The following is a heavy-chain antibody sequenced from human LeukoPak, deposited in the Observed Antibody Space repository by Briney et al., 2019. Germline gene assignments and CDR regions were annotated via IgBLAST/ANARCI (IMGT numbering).Heavy chain of an antibody. J-gene: IGHJ4*02. CDR1: GYTFTSYY. V-gene: IGHV1-3*01. CDR2: INAGNGNT. CDR3: ARPPTKYSSAFDY. D-gene: IGHD6-19*01. Sequence: ASVKVSCKASGYTFTSYYMHWVRQAPGQRLEWMGWINAGNGNTKYSQKFQGRVTITRDTSASTAYMELSSLRSEDTAVYYCARPPTKYSSAFDYWGQGTLVTVSS.